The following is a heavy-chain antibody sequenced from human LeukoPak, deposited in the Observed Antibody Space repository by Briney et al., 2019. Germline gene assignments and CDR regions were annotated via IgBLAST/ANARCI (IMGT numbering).Heavy chain of an antibody. J-gene: IGHJ4*02. CDR1: GYTFTSYY. D-gene: IGHD3-10*01. V-gene: IGHV1-46*01. CDR3: ARCPLLWFGELFFDY. CDR2: INPSGGST. Sequence: ASVKVSCKASGYTFTSYYMHWVRQAPGQGLEWMGIINPSGGSTSYAQKFQGRVTMTRDMSTSTVYMELSSLRSEDTAVYYCARCPLLWFGELFFDYWGQGTLVTVSS.